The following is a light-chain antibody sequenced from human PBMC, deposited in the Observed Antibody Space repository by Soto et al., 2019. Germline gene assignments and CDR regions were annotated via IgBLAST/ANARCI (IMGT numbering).Light chain of an antibody. CDR3: QKYNTAPQT. CDR2: GTS. V-gene: IGKV3-15*01. J-gene: IGKJ1*01. CDR1: QSVGRN. Sequence: EIVMTQSPVALSVSPGESAALSCRASQSVGRNFAWYQQRPGQAPRVLIYGTSTRATGVPARFSGSGSGTVFTLTISSLQSEDFATYYCQKYNTAPQTFGQGRKVEIK.